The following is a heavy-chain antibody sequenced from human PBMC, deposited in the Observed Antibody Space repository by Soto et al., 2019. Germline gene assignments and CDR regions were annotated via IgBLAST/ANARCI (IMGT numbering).Heavy chain of an antibody. J-gene: IGHJ4*02. D-gene: IGHD6-13*01. Sequence: QVQLQESGPGLVKPSGTLSLTCAVSGGSISTSNWWSWVRQPPGKGLEWIGEVYRTGSTNYNPSLESRLTISVDKSKIQFALKLTSVTAADTALYYCARARATIAAAAIFDCWGQGTLVTVSS. CDR1: GGSISTSNW. CDR2: VYRTGST. CDR3: ARARATIAAAAIFDC. V-gene: IGHV4-4*02.